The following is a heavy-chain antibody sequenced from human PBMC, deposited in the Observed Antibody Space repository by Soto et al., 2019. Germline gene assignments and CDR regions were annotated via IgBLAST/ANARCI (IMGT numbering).Heavy chain of an antibody. J-gene: IGHJ4*02. V-gene: IGHV3-9*01. CDR3: AKDLLASSGYYYAYFDY. CDR2: ISWNSGSI. CDR1: GFTFDDYA. D-gene: IGHD3-22*01. Sequence: EVQLVESGGGLVQPGRSLRLSCAASGFTFDDYAMHWVRQAPGKGLEWVSGISWNSGSIGYADSVKGRFTISRDNAKNSLYLQMNSLRAEDTALYYCAKDLLASSGYYYAYFDYWCQGTLVTVSS.